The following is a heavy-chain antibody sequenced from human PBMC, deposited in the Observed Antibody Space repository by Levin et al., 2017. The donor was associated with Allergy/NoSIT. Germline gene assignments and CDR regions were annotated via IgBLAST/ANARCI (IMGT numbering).Heavy chain of an antibody. CDR2: IRSSSSYV. CDR1: GFTFSSYS. D-gene: IGHD6-13*01. CDR3: ARSLSSSWGFEY. J-gene: IGHJ4*02. V-gene: IGHV3-21*01. Sequence: GESLKISCAASGFTFSSYSMNWVRQAPGKGLEWVSSIRSSSSYVSYADSVKGRFTISRDNAKNSLYLQMNSLRAEDTAVYYCARSLSSSWGFEYWGQGTLVTVSS.